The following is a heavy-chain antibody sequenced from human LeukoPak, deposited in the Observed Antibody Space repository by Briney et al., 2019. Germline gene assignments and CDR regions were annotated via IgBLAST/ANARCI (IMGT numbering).Heavy chain of an antibody. Sequence: ASVKVSCKASGYTFTSYDINWVRQATGQGLEWMGWMNPNSGNTGYAQKFQGRVTMTRNTSISTAYMELSSLRSEDTAVYYCTILAEWMSYDYMDVWGKGTTVSVSS. CDR3: TILAEWMSYDYMDV. CDR2: MNPNSGNT. J-gene: IGHJ6*03. D-gene: IGHD2-2*03. V-gene: IGHV1-8*01. CDR1: GYTFTSYD.